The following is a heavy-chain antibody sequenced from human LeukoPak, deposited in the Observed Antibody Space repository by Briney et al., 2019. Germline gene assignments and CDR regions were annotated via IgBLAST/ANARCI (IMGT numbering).Heavy chain of an antibody. CDR3: ARDSPNYGSSGFDY. CDR2: INPNSGGT. CDR1: GYTFTGYY. J-gene: IGHJ4*02. D-gene: IGHD4-17*01. V-gene: IGHV1-2*04. Sequence: VASVKVSCKASGYTFTGYYMHWVRQAPGQGLEWMGWINPNSGGTNYAQKFQGWVTMTRDTSISTAYMELSRLRSDDTAVYYCARDSPNYGSSGFDYWGQGTLVTVSS.